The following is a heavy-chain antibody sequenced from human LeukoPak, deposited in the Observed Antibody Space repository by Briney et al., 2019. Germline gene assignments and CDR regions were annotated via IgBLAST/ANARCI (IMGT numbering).Heavy chain of an antibody. D-gene: IGHD3-22*01. V-gene: IGHV1-8*02. CDR2: MNPNSGNT. J-gene: IGHJ4*02. CDR3: ARALSWSWLLLGY. Sequence: ASVKVSCKASGYTFTGYYMHWVRQATGQGLEWMGWMNPNSGNTGYAQKFQGRVTMTRNTSISTAYMELSSLRSEDTAASYCARALSWSWLLLGYWGQGTLVTVSS. CDR1: GYTFTGYY.